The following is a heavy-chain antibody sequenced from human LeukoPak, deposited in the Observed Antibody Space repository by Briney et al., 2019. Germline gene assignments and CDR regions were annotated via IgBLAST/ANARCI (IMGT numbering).Heavy chain of an antibody. CDR3: AKDIFTDSSSRRNWFDP. V-gene: IGHV3-7*03. CDR2: IKQDGSEK. J-gene: IGHJ5*02. D-gene: IGHD6-13*01. CDR1: GFTFSSYW. Sequence: GGSLRLSCAASGFTFSSYWMSWVRQAPGKGLEWVANIKQDGSEKYYVDSVKGRFTISRDNSKNSLYLQMNSLRTEDTALYYCAKDIFTDSSSRRNWFDPWGQGTLVTVSS.